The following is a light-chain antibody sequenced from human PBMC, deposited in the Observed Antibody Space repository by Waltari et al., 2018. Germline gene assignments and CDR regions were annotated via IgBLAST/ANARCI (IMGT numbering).Light chain of an antibody. V-gene: IGLV2-18*02. CDR3: TSFTTSITLV. Sequence: QSALTQPPSVSGSPGQSVTISCTGTSSDLGAYNRVSWYQQSPGTAPKLIISEVDSRPSGVPDRFSGSKSGNTASLTISGLQAEDEATYYCTSFTTSITLVFGGGTKVTVL. CDR2: EVD. J-gene: IGLJ3*02. CDR1: SSDLGAYNR.